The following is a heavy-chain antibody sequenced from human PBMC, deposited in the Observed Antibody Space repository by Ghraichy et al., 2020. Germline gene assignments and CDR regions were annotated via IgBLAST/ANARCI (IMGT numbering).Heavy chain of an antibody. CDR3: ARGMKYYSGYPYFDY. D-gene: IGHD3-9*01. V-gene: IGHV4-59*01. CDR2: LYNIGST. Sequence: SETLSLTCTVSGGSISSYYWSWIRQPPGKGLEWIGFLYNIGSTNYNPSLKSRVTMSGDTSKNQVSLKLTSVTAADTAVYYCARGMKYYSGYPYFDYWGQGTPVTVSS. CDR1: GGSISSYY. J-gene: IGHJ4*02.